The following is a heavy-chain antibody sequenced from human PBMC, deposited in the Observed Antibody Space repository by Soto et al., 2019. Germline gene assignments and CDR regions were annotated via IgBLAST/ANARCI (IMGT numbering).Heavy chain of an antibody. D-gene: IGHD3-9*01. CDR3: ARVDDDYDILTGYPHWFDP. V-gene: IGHV4-59*01. J-gene: IGHJ5*02. Sequence: KTSETLSLTCTVSGGSISSYYWSWIRQPPGKGLEWIGYIYYSGSTNYNPSLKSRATISVDTSKNQFSLKLSSVTAADTAVYYCARVDDDYDILTGYPHWFDPWGQGTLVTVSS. CDR1: GGSISSYY. CDR2: IYYSGST.